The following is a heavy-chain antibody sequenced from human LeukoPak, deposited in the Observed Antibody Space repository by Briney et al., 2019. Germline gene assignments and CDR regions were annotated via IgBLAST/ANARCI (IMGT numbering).Heavy chain of an antibody. D-gene: IGHD5-12*01. J-gene: IGHJ4*02. CDR1: GFTVSSNY. Sequence: PGGSLRLSCAASGFTVSSNYMSWVRQAPGKGLEWVSVIYSGGSTYYADSVKGRFTISRHNSKNTLYLQMNSLRAEDTAVYYCAREGRDGYNYYFDYWGQGTLVTVSS. CDR2: IYSGGST. V-gene: IGHV3-53*04. CDR3: AREGRDGYNYYFDY.